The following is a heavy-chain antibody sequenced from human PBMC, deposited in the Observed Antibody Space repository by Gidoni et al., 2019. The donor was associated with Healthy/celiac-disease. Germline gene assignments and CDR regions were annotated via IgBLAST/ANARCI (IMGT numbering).Heavy chain of an antibody. Sequence: EVQLVQSGAEVTKPGESLKISGKGSGYSFPSYWIGWVRQMPGKGLEWMGSIYPGDSDTRYSPSFQGQVTISADKSISTAYLQWSSLKASDTAMYYCARLRYSSSWYGGFDYWGQGTLVTVSS. CDR3: ARLRYSSSWYGGFDY. D-gene: IGHD6-13*01. V-gene: IGHV5-51*01. J-gene: IGHJ4*02. CDR2: IYPGDSDT. CDR1: GYSFPSYW.